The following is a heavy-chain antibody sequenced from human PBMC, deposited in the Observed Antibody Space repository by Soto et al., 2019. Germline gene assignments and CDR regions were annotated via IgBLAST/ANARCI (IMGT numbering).Heavy chain of an antibody. Sequence: EVQLLESGGGLVQPGGSLRLSCAASGFTFSTYAMSWVRQAPGKGLEWVSGMSGSGGSTYYADSVKGRFTISRDNSKNTLYLQMNSLRAEDTAVYYCMNLYSYGSGSYCKWGQGTLVTVSS. D-gene: IGHD3-10*01. V-gene: IGHV3-23*01. CDR2: MSGSGGST. CDR3: MNLYSYGSGSYCK. CDR1: GFTFSTYA. J-gene: IGHJ4*02.